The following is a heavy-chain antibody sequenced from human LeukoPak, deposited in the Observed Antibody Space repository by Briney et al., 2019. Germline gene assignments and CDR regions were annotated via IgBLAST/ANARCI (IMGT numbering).Heavy chain of an antibody. V-gene: IGHV1-8*01. CDR1: GYTFTSYD. CDR2: MNPNSGNT. Sequence: ASVKVSCKASGYTFTSYDINWVRQATGQGLEWMGWMNPNSGNTGYAQKFQGRVTMTRNTSISTAYMELSSLRSEDTAVYYCARHPPYYCSSTSCYAGYYYYYGMDVWGQGTTVTVSS. J-gene: IGHJ6*02. D-gene: IGHD2-2*01. CDR3: ARHPPYYCSSTSCYAGYYYYYGMDV.